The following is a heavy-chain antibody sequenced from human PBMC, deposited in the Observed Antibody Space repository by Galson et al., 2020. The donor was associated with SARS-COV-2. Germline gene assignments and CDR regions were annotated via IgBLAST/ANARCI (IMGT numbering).Heavy chain of an antibody. Sequence: PGGSLRLSCSASGFIFSDYAMHWVRQAPGKGLEYVSALSPNGGTSFYADSVNGRFTMSRDNSKNMFYLQMTALRLEDTALYYCLSYSSTRQNHWGQGTRVTVSS. CDR2: LSPNGGTS. J-gene: IGHJ5*02. CDR3: LSYSSTRQNH. CDR1: GFIFSDYA. D-gene: IGHD2-2*01. V-gene: IGHV3-64D*06.